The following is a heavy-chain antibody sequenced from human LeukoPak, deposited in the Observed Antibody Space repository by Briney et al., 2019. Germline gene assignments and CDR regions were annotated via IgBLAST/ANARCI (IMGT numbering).Heavy chain of an antibody. V-gene: IGHV4-34*01. J-gene: IGHJ4*02. D-gene: IGHD6-13*01. CDR3: ARGGSIAAAGTRVPFGY. CDR1: GGSFSGYY. Sequence: SETLSVTCAVYGGSFSGYYWSWIRQPPGKGLEWIGEINHSGSTNYNPSLKSRVTISVDTSKNQFSLKLSSVAAADTAVYYCARGGSIAAAGTRVPFGYWGQATLATVSS. CDR2: INHSGST.